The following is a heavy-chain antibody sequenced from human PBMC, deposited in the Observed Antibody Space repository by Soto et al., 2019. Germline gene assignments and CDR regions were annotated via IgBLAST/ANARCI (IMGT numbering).Heavy chain of an antibody. CDR3: ARDHPHSYGVYYFDY. J-gene: IGHJ4*02. CDR2: IYYSGST. V-gene: IGHV4-59*12. Sequence: PSETLSLTCTVSGGSISSYYWSWIRQPPGKGLEWIGHIYYSGSTNYNPSLKSRVTISIDTSKNQFSLKLSSVTAADTAVYYCARDHPHSYGVYYFDYWGQGTPVTVSS. D-gene: IGHD5-18*01. CDR1: GGSISSYY.